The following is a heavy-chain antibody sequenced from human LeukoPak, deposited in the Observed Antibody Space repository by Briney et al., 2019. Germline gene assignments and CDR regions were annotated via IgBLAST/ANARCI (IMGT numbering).Heavy chain of an antibody. CDR2: IYYSGSA. CDR1: GGSISNSSYY. J-gene: IGHJ4*02. Sequence: SETLSLACIVSGGSISNSSYYWGWIRQPPGKGLEWIGSIYYSGSAYYNPSLKSRVTISVDTSKNQFSLKLTSVTAADTAVYYCARAYGRTGSYFDYWGQGTLVTVSS. D-gene: IGHD3-10*02. V-gene: IGHV4-39*01. CDR3: ARAYGRTGSYFDY.